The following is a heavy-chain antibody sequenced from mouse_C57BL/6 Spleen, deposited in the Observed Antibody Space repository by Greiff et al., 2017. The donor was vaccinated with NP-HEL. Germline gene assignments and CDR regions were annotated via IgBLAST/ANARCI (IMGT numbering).Heavy chain of an antibody. CDR2: IWSDGST. Sequence: VKLMESGPGLVAPSQSLSITCTVSGFSLTSYGVHWVRQPPGKGLEWLVVIWSDGSTTYNSALKSRLSISKDNSKSQVFLKMNSLQTDDTAMYYCARHYDYDRAMDYWGQGTSVTVSS. D-gene: IGHD2-4*01. J-gene: IGHJ4*01. V-gene: IGHV2-6-1*01. CDR1: GFSLTSYG. CDR3: ARHYDYDRAMDY.